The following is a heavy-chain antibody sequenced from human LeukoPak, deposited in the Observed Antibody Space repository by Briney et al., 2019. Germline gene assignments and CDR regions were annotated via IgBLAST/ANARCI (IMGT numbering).Heavy chain of an antibody. CDR3: ARNKRSPRYCSSTSCPRPGRGIEYCYYYMDV. J-gene: IGHJ6*03. CDR2: IIPIFGTA. CDR1: GGTFSSYA. Sequence: SVKVSCKASGGTFSSYAISWVRQAPGQGLEWMGGIIPIFGTANYAQKFRGRVTITTDESTSTAYMELSSLRSEDTAVYYCARNKRSPRYCSSTSCPRPGRGIEYCYYYMDVWGKGTTVTVSS. D-gene: IGHD2-2*01. V-gene: IGHV1-69*05.